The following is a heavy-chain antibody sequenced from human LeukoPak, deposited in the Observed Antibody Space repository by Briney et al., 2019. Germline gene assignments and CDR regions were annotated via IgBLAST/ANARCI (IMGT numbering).Heavy chain of an antibody. V-gene: IGHV3-11*03. CDR3: ARFQRYCCGGSCSNWFDP. CDR2: IGDTSHYT. J-gene: IGHJ5*02. CDR1: GFSFSDYH. Sequence: GGSLRLSCAASGFSFSDYHMSWIRQAPGKGLEWVSFIGDTSHYTNYADSVKGRFTISRDNAKNSLYLQMNSLRAEDTPVYYCARFQRYCCGGSCSNWFDPWGQGTLVTVSS. D-gene: IGHD2-15*01.